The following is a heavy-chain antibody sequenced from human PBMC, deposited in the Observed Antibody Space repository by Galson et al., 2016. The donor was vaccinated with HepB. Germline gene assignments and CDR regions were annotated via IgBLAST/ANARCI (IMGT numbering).Heavy chain of an antibody. J-gene: IGHJ3*01. D-gene: IGHD1-26*01. CDR2: YNPSGGVT. Sequence: SVKVSCKASGYSFTRHYIHWVRQAPGQGLEWVAMYNPSGGVTNYAQKFEERVSMTADTSSTTVYMELKTLTYDDTAIYYCAREKSGSYYRGGAFDVWSQGTVVTVSS. V-gene: IGHV1-46*01. CDR3: AREKSGSYYRGGAFDV. CDR1: GYSFTRHY.